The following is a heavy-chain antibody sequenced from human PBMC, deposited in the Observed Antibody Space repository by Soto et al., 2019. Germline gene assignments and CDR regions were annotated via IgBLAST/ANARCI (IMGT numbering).Heavy chain of an antibody. D-gene: IGHD3-10*01. Sequence: HPGGSLRLSCTASGFTFGDYAMSWVRQAPGKGLEWVGFIRSKAYGGTTEYAASVKGRFTISRDDSKSIAYLQMNSLKTEDTAVYYRTRVLRRASHGGYYYGMDVWGQGTTVTVSS. CDR2: IRSKAYGGTT. CDR3: TRVLRRASHGGYYYGMDV. J-gene: IGHJ6*02. V-gene: IGHV3-49*04. CDR1: GFTFGDYA.